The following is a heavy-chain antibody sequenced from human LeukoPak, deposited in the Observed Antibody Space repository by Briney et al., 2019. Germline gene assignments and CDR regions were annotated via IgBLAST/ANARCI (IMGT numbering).Heavy chain of an antibody. Sequence: SETLSLTCAVYGGSFSGYYWSWIRQPPGKGLEWIGEINHSGSTNYNPSLKSRVTISVDTSKNQFSLKLSSVTAADTAVYYCARHPARGDILTGYYQSWFDPWGQGTLVTVSS. V-gene: IGHV4-34*01. CDR1: GGSFSGYY. D-gene: IGHD3-9*01. J-gene: IGHJ5*02. CDR2: INHSGST. CDR3: ARHPARGDILTGYYQSWFDP.